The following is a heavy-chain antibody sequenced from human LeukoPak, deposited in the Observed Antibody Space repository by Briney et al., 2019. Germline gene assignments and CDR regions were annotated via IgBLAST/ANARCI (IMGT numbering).Heavy chain of an antibody. D-gene: IGHD3-10*01. J-gene: IGHJ4*02. CDR1: GFTVSSNY. CDR3: ARGFGGVRGVIPRLYYFDY. CDR2: IYSGGST. Sequence: GGSLRLSCAASGFTVSSNYMSWVRQAPGKGLEWVSVIYSGGSTYYADSVKGRFTISRDNSKNTLYLQMNSLRAEDTAVCYCARGFGGVRGVIPRLYYFDYWGQGTLVTVSS. V-gene: IGHV3-53*01.